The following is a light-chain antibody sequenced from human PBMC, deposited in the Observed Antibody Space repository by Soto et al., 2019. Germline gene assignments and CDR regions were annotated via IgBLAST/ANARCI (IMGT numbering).Light chain of an antibody. Sequence: QALLSKPPSSSGTPGQRVTISCSGSSSNIGSNTVSWYQQFPGTAPKLLIYFNIQRPSGVPDRFSGSKSGTSASLAISGLQSEDEADYYCAAWDDSLNGYVFGTGTKVTVL. CDR1: SSNIGSNT. J-gene: IGLJ1*01. CDR2: FNI. CDR3: AAWDDSLNGYV. V-gene: IGLV1-44*01.